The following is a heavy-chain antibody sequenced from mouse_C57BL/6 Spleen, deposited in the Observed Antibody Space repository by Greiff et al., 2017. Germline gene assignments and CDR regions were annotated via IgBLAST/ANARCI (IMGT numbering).Heavy chain of an antibody. CDR3: ARREDYYAMDY. CDR1: GFNIKDYY. CDR2: IDPEDGET. Sequence: VQLQQSGAELVKPGASVKLSCTASGFNIKDYYMHWVKQRTEQGLEWIGRIDPEDGETKYAQKFQGKATIPADTASNTAYLQLSSLTSEDTAVYYCARREDYYAMDYWGQGTSGTVSS. J-gene: IGHJ4*01. V-gene: IGHV14-2*01.